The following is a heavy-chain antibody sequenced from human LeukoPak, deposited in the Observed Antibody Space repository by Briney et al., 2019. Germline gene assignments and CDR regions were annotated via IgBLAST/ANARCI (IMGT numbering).Heavy chain of an antibody. CDR3: AKGRSMVRPNHFDY. V-gene: IGHV3-23*01. D-gene: IGHD3-10*01. J-gene: IGHJ4*02. CDR1: RFTFNSYA. Sequence: GGSLRLSCAASRFTFNSYAMSWVRQAPGKGLEWVSVIGGSNGITFYVGSVKGRFTISRDNSKNTLYLQMNSLRAEDTAVYYCAKGRSMVRPNHFDYWGQGTLVTVSS. CDR2: IGGSNGIT.